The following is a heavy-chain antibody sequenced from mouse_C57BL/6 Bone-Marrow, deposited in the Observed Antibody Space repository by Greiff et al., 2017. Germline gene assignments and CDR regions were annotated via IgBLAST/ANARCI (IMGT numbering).Heavy chain of an antibody. CDR2: IHPNSGST. CDR1: GYTFTSYW. CDR3: SREDKVDYSNYVWYFDV. J-gene: IGHJ1*03. V-gene: IGHV1-64*01. D-gene: IGHD2-5*01. Sequence: QVQLQQPGAELVKPGASVKLSCKASGYTFTSYWMHWVKQRPGQGLEWIGMIHPNSGSTNYNEKFKSKATLTVDKSSSTAYMQLSSLTSEDSAVYYCSREDKVDYSNYVWYFDVWGTGTTVTVSS.